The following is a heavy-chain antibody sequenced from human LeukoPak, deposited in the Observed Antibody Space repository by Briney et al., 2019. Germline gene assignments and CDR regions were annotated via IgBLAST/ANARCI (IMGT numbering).Heavy chain of an antibody. J-gene: IGHJ4*02. CDR1: GFTFSSYW. Sequence: GGSLRLSCAASGFTFSSYWMHWVRQAPGKGLVWVSRIMSDGSDTRYADSVKGRFTISRDNGKNTLYLQMNSLRAEDTAVYYCARGSVIDWIVVVPAALDYWGQGTLVTVSS. D-gene: IGHD2-2*01. CDR3: ARGSVIDWIVVVPAALDY. V-gene: IGHV3-74*01. CDR2: IMSDGSDT.